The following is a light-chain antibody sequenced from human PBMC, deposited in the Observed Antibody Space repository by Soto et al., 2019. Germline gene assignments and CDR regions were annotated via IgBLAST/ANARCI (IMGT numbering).Light chain of an antibody. CDR2: LNSDGSH. CDR1: SGHSSYA. V-gene: IGLV4-69*01. J-gene: IGLJ3*02. Sequence: QPVLTQSPSASASLGASVKLTCNLSSGHSSYAIAWHQQQPEKGPRYLMNLNSDGSHTKGDGIPDRFSGSSSGAERYLTISSLQSEDEADYYCQTWATDIRVFGGGTKVTVL. CDR3: QTWATDIRV.